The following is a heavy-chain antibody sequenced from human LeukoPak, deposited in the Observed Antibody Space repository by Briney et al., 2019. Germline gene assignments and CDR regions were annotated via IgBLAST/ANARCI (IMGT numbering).Heavy chain of an antibody. CDR3: ARDLEGAAMVRGVIKSCGMDV. CDR1: GYTFTSYY. CDR2: INPSGGST. D-gene: IGHD3-10*01. Sequence: ASVKVSSKASGYTFTSYYMHWVRQAPGQGLEWMGIINPSGGSTSYAQKFQGRVTMTRDTSTSTVYMELSSLRSEDTAVYYCARDLEGAAMVRGVIKSCGMDVWGQGTTVTVSS. V-gene: IGHV1-46*01. J-gene: IGHJ6*02.